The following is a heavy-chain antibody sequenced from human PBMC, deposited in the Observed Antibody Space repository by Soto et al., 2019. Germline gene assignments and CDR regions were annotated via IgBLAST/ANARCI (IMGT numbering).Heavy chain of an antibody. CDR3: ARRGAAGNKEFDP. V-gene: IGHV5-51*01. CDR1: GYSFTSYW. J-gene: IGHJ5*02. D-gene: IGHD6-13*01. CDR2: IYPDDSDT. Sequence: GESLKISCKGSGYSFTSYWIGWVRQMPGKGLEWMGIIYPDDSDTRYSPSFQGQVTISADKSISTAYLQWSGLKASDTAMYYCARRGAAGNKEFDPWGQGTLVTVSS.